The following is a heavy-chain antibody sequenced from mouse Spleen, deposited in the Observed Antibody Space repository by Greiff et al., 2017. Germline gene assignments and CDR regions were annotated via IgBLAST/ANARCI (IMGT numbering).Heavy chain of an antibody. D-gene: IGHD4-1*01. CDR2: ISSGGSYT. CDR3: ARHLGRDYFDY. Sequence: EVQLVESGGGLVKPGGSLKLSCAASGFTFSSYAMSWVRQTPEKRLEWVATISSGGSYTYYPDSVKGRFTISRDNAKNTLYLQMSSLRSEDTAMYYCARHLGRDYFDYWGQGTTLTVSS. J-gene: IGHJ2*01. CDR1: GFTFSSYA. V-gene: IGHV5-9-3*01.